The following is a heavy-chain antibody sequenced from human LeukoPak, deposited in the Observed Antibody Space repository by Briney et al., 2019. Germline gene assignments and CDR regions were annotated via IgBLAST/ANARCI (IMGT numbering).Heavy chain of an antibody. CDR1: GGSISGSSYY. CDR3: ATFWRATHRPFDY. D-gene: IGHD3-3*01. J-gene: IGHJ4*02. CDR2: IYFSGST. V-gene: IGHV4-39*07. Sequence: PSETLSLTCTVSGGSISGSSYYWGWIRQPPGKGLEWIGNIYFSGSTYYNPSLKSRVTISVDTSKNQFSLKLSSVTAADTAVYYCATFWRATHRPFDYWGQGTLVTVSS.